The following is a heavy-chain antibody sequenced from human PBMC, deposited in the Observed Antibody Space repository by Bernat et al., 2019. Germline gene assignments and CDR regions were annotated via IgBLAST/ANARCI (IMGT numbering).Heavy chain of an antibody. Sequence: QVQLVESGGGVVQPGRSLRLSCAASGFTFSSYAMHWVRQAPGKGLEWVAVISYDGSNKYYADSVKGRFTISRDNSKNTLYLQMNSLRAEDTAVYYCAKVIELLWFGESSYYFDYWGQGTLVTVSS. D-gene: IGHD3-10*01. CDR3: AKVIELLWFGESSYYFDY. CDR2: ISYDGSNK. CDR1: GFTFSSYA. J-gene: IGHJ4*02. V-gene: IGHV3-30*07.